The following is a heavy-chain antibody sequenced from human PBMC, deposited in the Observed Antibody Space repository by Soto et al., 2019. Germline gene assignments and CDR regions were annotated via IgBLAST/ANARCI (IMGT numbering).Heavy chain of an antibody. CDR2: IYWDDDK. Sequence: SGPTLVNPTQTLTLTCTFSGFSLSTSGVGVGWIRQPPGKALEWLALIYWDDDKRYSPSLKSRLTITKDISKNQVVLTMTNMDPVDTATYYCAHRNEWFGELLRTFYFDYWGQGTLVTVSS. V-gene: IGHV2-5*02. CDR1: GFSLSTSGVG. D-gene: IGHD3-10*01. J-gene: IGHJ4*02. CDR3: AHRNEWFGELLRTFYFDY.